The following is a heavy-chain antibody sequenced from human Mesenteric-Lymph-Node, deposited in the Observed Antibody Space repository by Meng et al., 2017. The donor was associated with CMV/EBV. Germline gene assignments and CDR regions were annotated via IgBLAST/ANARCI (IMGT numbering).Heavy chain of an antibody. CDR2: IGSRGGPI. V-gene: IGHV3-11*04. CDR3: ASSFRFDY. Sequence: GGSLRLSCAASRFTFIDYYMSWIRQAPGKGLECVAYIGSRGGPIYYADSVKGRFTISRDNAKNSLYLQMNSLRAEDTAIYYCASSFRFDYWGQGTLVTVSS. J-gene: IGHJ4*02. CDR1: RFTFIDYY.